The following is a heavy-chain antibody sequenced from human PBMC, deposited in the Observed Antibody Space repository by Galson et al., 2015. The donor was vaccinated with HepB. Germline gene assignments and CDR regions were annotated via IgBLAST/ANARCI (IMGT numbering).Heavy chain of an antibody. CDR1: RFTFSSSG. CDR3: ARDPPRRALIVVVDDF. D-gene: IGHD3-22*01. Sequence: SLRLSCAASRFTFSSSGMLWVRQGPGKGLEWVATISNDGSNQYYADSVKGRFTISRDNSKNTLYLQMNRLRPEDTAVYYCARDPPRRALIVVVDDFWGQGTLVTVSS. V-gene: IGHV3-30*03. J-gene: IGHJ4*02. CDR2: ISNDGSNQ.